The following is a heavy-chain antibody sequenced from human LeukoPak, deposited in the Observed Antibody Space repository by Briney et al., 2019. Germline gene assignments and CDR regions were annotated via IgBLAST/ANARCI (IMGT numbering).Heavy chain of an antibody. Sequence: AGSLRLSCAASGFTFSSMNWVRQAPRKGPEWVSFISSSSDYIYYADSVKGRFTISRDNAKNSLYLQMNSLRAEDTAVYYCARDRSGSWYAFDIWGQGTMVTVSS. CDR1: GFTFSS. V-gene: IGHV3-21*06. J-gene: IGHJ3*02. CDR3: ARDRSGSWYAFDI. CDR2: ISSSSDYI. D-gene: IGHD6-13*01.